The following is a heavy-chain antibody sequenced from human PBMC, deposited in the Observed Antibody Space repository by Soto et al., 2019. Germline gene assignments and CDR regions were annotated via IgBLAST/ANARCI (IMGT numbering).Heavy chain of an antibody. J-gene: IGHJ6*02. CDR1: GYTFTSYA. CDR2: INAGNGNT. Sequence: ASVKVSCKASGYTFTSYAMHWVRQAPGQRLEWMGWINAGNGNTEYSQKFQGRVTITRDTSASTAYMELSSLRSEDTAVYYCARLTYYYYYGMDVWGQGTTVTVSS. V-gene: IGHV1-3*01. D-gene: IGHD3-9*01. CDR3: ARLTYYYYYGMDV.